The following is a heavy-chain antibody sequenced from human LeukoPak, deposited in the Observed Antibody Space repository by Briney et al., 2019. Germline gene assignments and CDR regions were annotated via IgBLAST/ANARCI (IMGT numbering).Heavy chain of an antibody. V-gene: IGHV3-33*01. Sequence: GGSLRLSCAASGFMFSIYGMHWIRQAPGKGLEWVAVIWSDGSHKYYVDSMKGRLIISRDNAKNMVYLQMDSLRVEDTAVYYCVSAAGAFDMWGQGTLVTVS. CDR3: VSAAGAFDM. J-gene: IGHJ3*02. CDR2: IWSDGSHK. D-gene: IGHD6-13*01. CDR1: GFMFSIYG.